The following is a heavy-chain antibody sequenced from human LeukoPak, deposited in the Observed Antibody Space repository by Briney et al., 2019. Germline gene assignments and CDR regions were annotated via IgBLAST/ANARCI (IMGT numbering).Heavy chain of an antibody. CDR2: IIPIFGTA. D-gene: IGHD6-25*01. CDR3: AREKRLRSYFDY. J-gene: IGHJ4*02. CDR1: GGTFSSYA. Sequence: SVKVSCKASGGTFSSYAISWVRQAPGQGLEWMGGIIPIFGTANYAQKFQGRVTITADESTSTAYMELSSLRSEDTAVYYCAREKRLRSYFDYWGQGTLVTVSS. V-gene: IGHV1-69*13.